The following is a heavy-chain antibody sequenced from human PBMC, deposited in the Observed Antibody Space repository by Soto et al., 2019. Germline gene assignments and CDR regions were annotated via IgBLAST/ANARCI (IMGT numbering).Heavy chain of an antibody. J-gene: IGHJ4*02. V-gene: IGHV4-59*01. CDR3: ARAALSSWKSFDY. D-gene: IGHD6-13*01. Sequence: SETLSLTCTVSGGSISTYYWSWVRQPPGKGLEWIGYIHYSGRTNYNPSLKSRVTISVDTSKKQFSLKLSSVTAADTAVYYCARAALSSWKSFDYWGQGTLVTVSS. CDR2: IHYSGRT. CDR1: GGSISTYY.